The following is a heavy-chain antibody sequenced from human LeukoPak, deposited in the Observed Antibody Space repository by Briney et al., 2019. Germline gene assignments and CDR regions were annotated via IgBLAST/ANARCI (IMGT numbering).Heavy chain of an antibody. J-gene: IGHJ4*02. D-gene: IGHD2-2*01. V-gene: IGHV3-30*02. CDR2: IWYDGSKK. CDR3: AKDLQVGPDAPYYFDY. CDR1: GYIFSNYG. Sequence: PGGSLRLSCAASGYIFSNYGMHWVRQTPGKGLEWVALIWYDGSKKYYADSVKGRFTISRDNSKNTLYLQMNSLRAEDTAVYYCAKDLQVGPDAPYYFDYWGQGTLVTVSS.